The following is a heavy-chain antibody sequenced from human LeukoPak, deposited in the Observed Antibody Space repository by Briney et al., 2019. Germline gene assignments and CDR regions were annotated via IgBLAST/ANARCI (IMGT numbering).Heavy chain of an antibody. J-gene: IGHJ5*02. V-gene: IGHV1-18*01. Sequence: ASVKVSCKASGYTFTSYGISWVRQAPGQGLEWMGWISAYNGNTNYAQKLQGRVTMITDTSTSTAYMELRSLRSDDTAVYYCARVVVAATVASENWFDPWGQGTLVTVSS. CDR1: GYTFTSYG. CDR3: ARVVVAATVASENWFDP. CDR2: ISAYNGNT. D-gene: IGHD2-15*01.